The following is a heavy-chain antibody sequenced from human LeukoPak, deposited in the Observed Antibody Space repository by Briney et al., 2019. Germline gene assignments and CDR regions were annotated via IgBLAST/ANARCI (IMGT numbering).Heavy chain of an antibody. V-gene: IGHV3-9*03. Sequence: GGSLRLLCAASGFTFHDYDMHWARQATGKGLEWVSGISWNSGNIVYADSVKGGFTIYRENAKNSVYVKMESVRAEHMALYYCAKGQTIITKTTFYYCGQGTLVTVSS. CDR3: AKGQTIITKTTFYY. CDR2: ISWNSGNI. D-gene: IGHD3-3*01. J-gene: IGHJ4*02. CDR1: GFTFHDYD.